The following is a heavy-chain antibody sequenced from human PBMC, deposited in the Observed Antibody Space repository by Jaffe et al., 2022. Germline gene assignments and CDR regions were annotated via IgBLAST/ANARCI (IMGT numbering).Heavy chain of an antibody. D-gene: IGHD3-10*01. V-gene: IGHV4-61*02. CDR2: IYTSGST. Sequence: QVQLQESGPGLVKPSQTLSLTCTVSGGSISSGSYYWSWIRQPAGKGLEWIGRIYTSGSTNYNPSLKSRVTISVDTSKNQFSLKLSSVTAADTAVYYCARDLRITMVRGVIIGDDWYFDLWGRGTLVTVSS. CDR3: ARDLRITMVRGVIIGDDWYFDL. J-gene: IGHJ2*01. CDR1: GGSISSGSYY.